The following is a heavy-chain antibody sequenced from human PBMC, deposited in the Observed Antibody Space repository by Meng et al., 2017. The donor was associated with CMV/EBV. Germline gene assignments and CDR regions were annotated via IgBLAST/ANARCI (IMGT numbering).Heavy chain of an antibody. J-gene: IGHJ5*02. CDR3: AHRGRIAAAGTDWFDP. CDR2: IYWDDDK. Sequence: HILMTEFVPSTVKPTHTLTLTCTFSGFSLSTSGVGVGWIRQPPGKALEWLALIYWDDDKRYSPSLKSRLTITKDTSKNQVVLTMTNMDPVDTATYYCAHRGRIAAAGTDWFDPWGQGTLVTVSS. CDR1: GFSLSTSGVG. V-gene: IGHV2-5*02. D-gene: IGHD6-13*01.